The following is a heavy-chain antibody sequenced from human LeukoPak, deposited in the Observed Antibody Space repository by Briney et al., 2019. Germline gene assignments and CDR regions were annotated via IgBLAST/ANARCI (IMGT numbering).Heavy chain of an antibody. D-gene: IGHD1-26*01. V-gene: IGHV3-7*01. CDR3: ARSGSYFSK. J-gene: IGHJ4*02. Sequence: GGSLRLSCAASGFIFSSHWMSWVRQAPGKGLEWVANINLDGSDKYYVDSVKGRFTISRDNAKNSLYLRMNRLRAEDTAIYYCARSGSYFSKWGQGALVTVSS. CDR1: GFIFSSHW. CDR2: INLDGSDK.